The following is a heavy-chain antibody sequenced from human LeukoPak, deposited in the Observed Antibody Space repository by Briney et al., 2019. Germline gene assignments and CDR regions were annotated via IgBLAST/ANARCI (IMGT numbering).Heavy chain of an antibody. V-gene: IGHV1-18*04. Sequence: ASVKVSCKASGYTFTSYGISWVRQAPGQGLEWTGWISAYNGNTNYAQKLQGRVTMTTDTSTSTAYMELRSLRSDDTAVYYCARVRLEPNYYYYGMDVWGKGTTVTVSS. CDR2: ISAYNGNT. D-gene: IGHD1-1*01. J-gene: IGHJ6*04. CDR3: ARVRLEPNYYYYGMDV. CDR1: GYTFTSYG.